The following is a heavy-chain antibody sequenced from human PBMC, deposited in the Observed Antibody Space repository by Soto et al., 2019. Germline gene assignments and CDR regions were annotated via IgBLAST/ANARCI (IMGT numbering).Heavy chain of an antibody. CDR2: VYWNDDK. Sequence: QITLKEPGPTLVKPTQTLTLTCTFSGFSLSTSQVVWGWFGRPQEKALEWLAHVYWNDDKYYSLPLKSRLTITKDTSKSQVVLTMTNMDPVDTATYYCAHLNTRGYYFDYWGQGALVTVSS. CDR3: AHLNTRGYYFDY. CDR1: GFSLSTSQVV. J-gene: IGHJ4*02. V-gene: IGHV2-5*01.